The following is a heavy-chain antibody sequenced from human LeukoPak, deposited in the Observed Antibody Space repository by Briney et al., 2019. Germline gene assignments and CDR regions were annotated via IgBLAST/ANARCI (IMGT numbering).Heavy chain of an antibody. CDR1: GFTFSDYY. CDR3: ARERPPMVRGIDY. CDR2: ISSSGSTI. D-gene: IGHD3-10*01. J-gene: IGHJ4*02. V-gene: IGHV3-11*01. Sequence: GGSLRLSCAASGFTFSDYYMSWIRQAPGKGLEWVSYISSSGSTIYYADSVKGRFTISRDNARNSLHLQMNSLRAEDTAVYYCARERPPMVRGIDYWGQGTLVTVSS.